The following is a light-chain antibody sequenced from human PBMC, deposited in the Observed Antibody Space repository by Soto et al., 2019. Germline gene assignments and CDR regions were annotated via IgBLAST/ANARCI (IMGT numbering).Light chain of an antibody. Sequence: EIVMTQSPATLSVSPGERATLSCRASQSVSSNLAWYQQKPGQAPRLLIYGASTRATGIPVRFSGSGSGTEFTLTRRSLQSEDFAVYSCQQYNNWPPITFGQGTRLEIK. CDR3: QQYNNWPPIT. CDR2: GAS. J-gene: IGKJ5*01. CDR1: QSVSSN. V-gene: IGKV3-15*01.